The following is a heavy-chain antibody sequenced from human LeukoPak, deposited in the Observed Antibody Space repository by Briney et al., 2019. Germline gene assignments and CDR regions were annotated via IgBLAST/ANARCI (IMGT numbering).Heavy chain of an antibody. Sequence: SETLSLTCAVSGGSISSGGYSWSWIRQPPGKGLGWIGYIYHSGSTYYNPSLKSRVTISVDRSKNQFSLKLSSVTAADTAVYYCAVGAYFDYWGQGTLVTVSS. D-gene: IGHD1-26*01. J-gene: IGHJ4*02. V-gene: IGHV4-30-2*01. CDR1: GGSISSGGYS. CDR2: IYHSGST. CDR3: AVGAYFDY.